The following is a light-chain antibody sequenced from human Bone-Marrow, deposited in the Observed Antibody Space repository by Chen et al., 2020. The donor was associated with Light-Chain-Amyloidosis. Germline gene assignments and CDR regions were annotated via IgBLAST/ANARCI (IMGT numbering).Light chain of an antibody. Sequence: NFMLTQPHSVSESPGKTVIISCTRSSGSIATNYVQWNQQRPGSSPTTVIYEDDQRPSGVPDRFSRSIDRASNAASLTISGLQTDDEADYCCQSYQGSSQGVFGGGTKLTVL. V-gene: IGLV6-57*01. J-gene: IGLJ3*02. CDR3: QSYQGSSQGV. CDR1: SGSIATNY. CDR2: EDD.